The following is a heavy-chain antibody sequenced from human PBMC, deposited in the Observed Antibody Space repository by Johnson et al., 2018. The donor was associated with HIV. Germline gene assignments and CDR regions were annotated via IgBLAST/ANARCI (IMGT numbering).Heavy chain of an antibody. CDR2: MWYDGSNK. D-gene: IGHD6-19*01. V-gene: IGHV3-33*01. J-gene: IGHJ3*02. CDR3: ARGRDWSSGCEGGAFDI. CDR1: GFTFSSYG. Sequence: QVQLVESGGGVVQPGRSLRLSCAASGFTFSSYGMHWVRQAPGKGLEWVAVMWYDGSNKYYADSVKGRFTISRDNSNNTLYLQMNSLRAEDTVVYYCARGRDWSSGCEGGAFDIWGQGTMVTVSS.